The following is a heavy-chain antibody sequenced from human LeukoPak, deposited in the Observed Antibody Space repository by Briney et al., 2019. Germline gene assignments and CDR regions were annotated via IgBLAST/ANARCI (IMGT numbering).Heavy chain of an antibody. J-gene: IGHJ4*02. CDR1: GGSISSYY. Sequence: SETLSLTCTVSGGSISSYYWSWIRQPPGKGLEWIGYIYYSGSTNYNPSLKSRVTISVDTSKNQFSLKLSSVTAADTAVYYCVRGGDYGSAYDYFRYWGQGTLVSVSS. CDR3: VRGGDYGSAYDYFRY. D-gene: IGHD5-12*01. V-gene: IGHV4-59*08. CDR2: IYYSGST.